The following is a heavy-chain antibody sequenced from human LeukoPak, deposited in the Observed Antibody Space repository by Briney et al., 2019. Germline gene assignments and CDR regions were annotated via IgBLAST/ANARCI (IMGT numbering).Heavy chain of an antibody. J-gene: IGHJ4*02. CDR2: IYYSGST. CDR3: ARDKGYSGYDLGFDY. CDR1: GGSISSYY. V-gene: IGHV4-59*01. Sequence: SETLSLTCTVSGGSISSYYWSWIRQPPGKGLEWIGYIYYSGSTNYNPSLKSRVTISVDTSKNQFSLKLSSVTAADTAVYYCARDKGYSGYDLGFDYWGQGTLVTVSS. D-gene: IGHD5-12*01.